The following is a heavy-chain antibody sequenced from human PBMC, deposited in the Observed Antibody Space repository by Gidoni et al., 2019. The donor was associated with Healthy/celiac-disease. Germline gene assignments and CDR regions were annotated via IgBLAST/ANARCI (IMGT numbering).Heavy chain of an antibody. Sequence: QVQLVQSGAEVKKPGASVQVSCKASGYTFTSYAMHWVRKAPGQRLEWMGWINAGNGNTKYSQKFQGRVTITRDTSASTAYMELSSLRSEDTAVYYCARADGSRSPHLNWYFDLWGRGTLVTVSS. V-gene: IGHV1-3*01. CDR3: ARADGSRSPHLNWYFDL. CDR1: GYTFTSYA. D-gene: IGHD6-25*01. J-gene: IGHJ2*01. CDR2: INAGNGNT.